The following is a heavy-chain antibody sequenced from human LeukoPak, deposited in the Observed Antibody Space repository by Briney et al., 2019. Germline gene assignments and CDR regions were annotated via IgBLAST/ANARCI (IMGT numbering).Heavy chain of an antibody. J-gene: IGHJ4*02. V-gene: IGHV3-73*01. Sequence: GGSLRLSCAASGFTFSGSAMHWVRQASGKGLEWVGRIRSKANSYATAYAASVKGRFTISRDDSKNTAYLQMNSLKTEDSAVYYCTQYRGYDGLDYWGQGALVTVSS. D-gene: IGHD5-12*01. CDR2: IRSKANSYAT. CDR3: TQYRGYDGLDY. CDR1: GFTFSGSA.